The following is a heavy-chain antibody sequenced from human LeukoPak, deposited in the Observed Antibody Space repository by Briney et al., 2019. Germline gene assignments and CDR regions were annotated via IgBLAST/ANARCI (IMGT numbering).Heavy chain of an antibody. D-gene: IGHD1-1*01. CDR3: AKDRDWNDPPFTFDY. CDR1: GFTFGSYG. CDR2: IRYDGSNK. Sequence: GGSLRLSCAASGFTFGSYGMHWVRQAPGKGLEWVAFIRYDGSNKYYADSVKGRFTISRDNSKNTLYLQMNSLRAEDTAVYYCAKDRDWNDPPFTFDYWGQGTLVTVSS. V-gene: IGHV3-30*02. J-gene: IGHJ4*02.